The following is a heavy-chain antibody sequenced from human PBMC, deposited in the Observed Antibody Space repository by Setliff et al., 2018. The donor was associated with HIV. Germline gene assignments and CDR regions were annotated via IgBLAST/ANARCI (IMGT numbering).Heavy chain of an antibody. Sequence: GGSLRLSCAASGFTFDDYAMHWVRQAPGKGLEWVSSISWNSGTIDYADSVKGRFTISRDNAKNSLYLQMNSLRAEDTAVYYCAQITVMGYWGQGTLVTVSS. V-gene: IGHV3-9*01. CDR3: AQITVMGY. CDR2: ISWNSGTI. D-gene: IGHD4-4*01. CDR1: GFTFDDYA. J-gene: IGHJ4*02.